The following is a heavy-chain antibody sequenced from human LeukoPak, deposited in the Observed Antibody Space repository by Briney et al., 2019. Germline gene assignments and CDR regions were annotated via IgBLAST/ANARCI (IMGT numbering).Heavy chain of an antibody. CDR2: IIPILGIA. J-gene: IGHJ4*02. Sequence: SVKVSCKASGGTFSSYTISWVRQAPGQELEWMGRIIPILGIANYAQKFQGRVTITADKSTSTAYMELSSLRSEDTAVYYCARESSSLHYFDYWGQGTLVTVSS. V-gene: IGHV1-69*04. CDR3: ARESSSLHYFDY. CDR1: GGTFSSYT. D-gene: IGHD6-13*01.